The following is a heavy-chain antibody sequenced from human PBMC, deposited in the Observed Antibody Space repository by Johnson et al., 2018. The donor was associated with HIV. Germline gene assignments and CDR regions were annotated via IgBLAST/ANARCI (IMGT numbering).Heavy chain of an antibody. CDR3: AREGPPRAFDI. CDR1: GFTVSSNY. V-gene: IGHV3-66*01. J-gene: IGHJ3*02. CDR2: IYSGGST. Sequence: VQLVESGGGLVQPGGSLILSCAASGFTVSSNYMSWVRQAPGKGLEWVSVIYSGGSTYYADSVKGRFTISRDNSKNTLYLQMNSLRAEDTAVYYCAREGPPRAFDIWGQGTMVTVSS.